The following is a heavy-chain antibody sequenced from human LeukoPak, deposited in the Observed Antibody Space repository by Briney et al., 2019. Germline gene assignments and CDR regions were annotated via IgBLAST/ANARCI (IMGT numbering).Heavy chain of an antibody. CDR1: GYTFTSYG. Sequence: ASVKVSCKASGYTFTSYGISWVRQAPGQGLEWIGWISIYNGNTNYAQRLQGRVTMTTDTSTSTAYMELRSLRSDDTAVYYCARNGVAGTTFDYWGQGTPVTVSS. J-gene: IGHJ4*02. D-gene: IGHD6-19*01. CDR3: ARNGVAGTTFDY. CDR2: ISIYNGNT. V-gene: IGHV1-18*01.